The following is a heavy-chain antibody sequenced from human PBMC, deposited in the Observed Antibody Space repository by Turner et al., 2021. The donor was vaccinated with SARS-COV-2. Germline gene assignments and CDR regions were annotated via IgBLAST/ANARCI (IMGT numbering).Heavy chain of an antibody. D-gene: IGHD2-15*01. Sequence: EVQLVESGGGLVQPGGSLKLSCAASGCTFSGSAMHWVRQASGKGLELVSRIRSKANSYATAYAASVKGRFTISRDDSKNTAYLQMNSLKTEDTAVYYCTIYCSGGSCYGIWGQGTLVTVSS. J-gene: IGHJ4*02. V-gene: IGHV3-73*01. CDR1: GCTFSGSA. CDR2: IRSKANSYAT. CDR3: TIYCSGGSCYGI.